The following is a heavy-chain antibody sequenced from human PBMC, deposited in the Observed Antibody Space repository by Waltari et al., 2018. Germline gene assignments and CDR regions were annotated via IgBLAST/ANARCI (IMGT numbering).Heavy chain of an antibody. D-gene: IGHD3-10*01. Sequence: EVQLVESGGGLVQPGGSLRLSCAASGFPFNTYWMKWIRQAPGNGLEWVANINPDGSQKFYVDSVKGRFTVSRDNAQNSLYLQMNNLRAEDTAVYYCTTLARGESGDYWGQGTLVTVSS. CDR2: INPDGSQK. CDR1: GFPFNTYW. CDR3: TTLARGESGDY. J-gene: IGHJ4*02. V-gene: IGHV3-7*01.